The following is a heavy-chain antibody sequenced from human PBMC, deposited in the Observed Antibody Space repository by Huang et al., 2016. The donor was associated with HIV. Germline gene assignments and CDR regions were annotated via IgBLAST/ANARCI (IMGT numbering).Heavy chain of an antibody. Sequence: DEHLVESGGGLVQPGGSVTITCEVSGFNLKNYWMHWVRQAPGKGLEWVGNIRGDGSEKNYVDSVNGRFTIFRDNAKNLLYLQMKSLRAEDTSVYYCATNLQIVVVPPDMGYDAFDMWGQGTMVTVSS. CDR3: ATNLQIVVVPPDMGYDAFDM. J-gene: IGHJ3*02. CDR2: IRGDGSEK. CDR1: GFNLKNYW. V-gene: IGHV3-7*01. D-gene: IGHD2-2*01.